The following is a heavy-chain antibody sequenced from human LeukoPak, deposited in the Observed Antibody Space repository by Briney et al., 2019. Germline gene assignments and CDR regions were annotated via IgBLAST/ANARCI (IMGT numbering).Heavy chain of an antibody. CDR1: GFTFSSDS. D-gene: IGHD6-13*01. CDR3: ASLKGYRDYYYYYMDV. J-gene: IGHJ6*03. V-gene: IGHV3-21*01. CDR2: ISSSSSYI. Sequence: KPGGSLRLSCAASGFTFSSDSMNWVRQAPGKGLEWVSSISSSSSYIYYADSVKGRFTIFRDNAKNSLYLQMNSLRAEDTAVYYCASLKGYRDYYYYYMDVWGKGTTVTVSS.